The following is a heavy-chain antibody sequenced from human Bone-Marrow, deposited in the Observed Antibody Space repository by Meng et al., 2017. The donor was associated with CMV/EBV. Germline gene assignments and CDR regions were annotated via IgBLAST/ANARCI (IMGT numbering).Heavy chain of an antibody. J-gene: IGHJ5*02. V-gene: IGHV3-21*01. CDR2: ISSSSSYI. D-gene: IGHD3-22*01. CDR3: AIVPDYYDSSGYLRRFDP. CDR1: GFTFSSYS. Sequence: GESLKISCVASGFTFSSYSMNWVRQAPGKGLEWVSSISSSSSYIYYADSVKGRFTISRDNAKNSLYLQMNSLRAEDTAVYYCAIVPDYYDSSGYLRRFDPWGQGTLVTVSS.